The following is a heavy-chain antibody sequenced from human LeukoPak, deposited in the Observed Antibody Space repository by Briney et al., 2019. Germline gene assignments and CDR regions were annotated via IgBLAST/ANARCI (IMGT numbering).Heavy chain of an antibody. Sequence: ASVKVSCKASGYTFTSYGISWVRQAPGQGLEWMGWISAYNGNANYAQKLQGRVTMTTDTSTSTAYMELRSLRSDDTAVYYCAREDSSGWYNWFDPWGQGTLVTVSS. J-gene: IGHJ5*02. CDR3: AREDSSGWYNWFDP. D-gene: IGHD6-19*01. CDR2: ISAYNGNA. V-gene: IGHV1-18*01. CDR1: GYTFTSYG.